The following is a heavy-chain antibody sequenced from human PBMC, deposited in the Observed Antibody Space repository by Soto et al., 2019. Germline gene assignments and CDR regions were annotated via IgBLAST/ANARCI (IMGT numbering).Heavy chain of an antibody. D-gene: IGHD3-9*01. CDR2: IDWDDDK. Sequence: ETGPTLVNPKQTLTLTCTFCGFSLSTSGMCVSWIRQPPGKALEWLALIDWDDDKYYSTSLKTRLTISKDTSKNQVVLTMTNMDPVDTATYYCARSPSNGLRYFDWENWFDPWGQGTLVTVSS. CDR1: GFSLSTSGMC. CDR3: ARSPSNGLRYFDWENWFDP. J-gene: IGHJ5*02. V-gene: IGHV2-70*01.